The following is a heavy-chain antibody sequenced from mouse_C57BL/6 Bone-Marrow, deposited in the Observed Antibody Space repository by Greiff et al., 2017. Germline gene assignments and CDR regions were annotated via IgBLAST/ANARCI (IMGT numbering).Heavy chain of an antibody. CDR1: GYTFTSYG. Sequence: VQLQQSGAELARPGASVKLSCKASGYTFTSYGISWVKQRTGQGLEWIGEIYPRSGNTYYNEKFKGKATLTADKSSSAAYMELRSLTSEDSAVYFCARSSSYWYFDVWGTGTTVTVSS. CDR3: ARSSSYWYFDV. V-gene: IGHV1-81*01. D-gene: IGHD1-1*01. CDR2: IYPRSGNT. J-gene: IGHJ1*03.